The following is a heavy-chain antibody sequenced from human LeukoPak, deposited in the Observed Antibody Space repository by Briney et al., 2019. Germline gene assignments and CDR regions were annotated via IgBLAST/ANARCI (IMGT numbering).Heavy chain of an antibody. Sequence: GGSLRLSCAASGFTFSDYYMSWIRQAPGKGLEWVSYISSSGSTIYYADSVKGRFTISRDNAKNSLYLQMNSLRAEGTAVYYCARVNYDILTGYYSDYWGQGTLVTVSS. D-gene: IGHD3-9*01. J-gene: IGHJ4*02. CDR2: ISSSGSTI. CDR1: GFTFSDYY. V-gene: IGHV3-11*01. CDR3: ARVNYDILTGYYSDY.